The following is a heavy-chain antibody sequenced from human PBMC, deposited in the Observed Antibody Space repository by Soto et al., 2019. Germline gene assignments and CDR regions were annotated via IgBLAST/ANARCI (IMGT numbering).Heavy chain of an antibody. CDR1: GFSLTTSRVG. CDR2: IYWNDDK. D-gene: IGHD6-13*01. V-gene: IGHV2-5*04. CDR3: VHPSISYFNS. J-gene: IGHJ4*02. Sequence: QITLKESGPTLVKPTQTLTLTCTFSGFSLTTSRVGVGWVRQPPGKALEWLAMIYWNDDKRYNPSLKRRLTITKDTSNDQVVLTVADTDPVDTGTYYCVHPSISYFNSWGQGILVTVSS.